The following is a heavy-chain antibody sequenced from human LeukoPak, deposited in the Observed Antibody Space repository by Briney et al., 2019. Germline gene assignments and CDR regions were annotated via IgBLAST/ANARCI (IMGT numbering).Heavy chain of an antibody. V-gene: IGHV3-30-3*01. D-gene: IGHD2-15*01. CDR2: ISSDGSNK. Sequence: GGSLRLSCAASGFTFSTYTMHWVRQAPGKGLEWVAFISSDGSNKYYADSVKGRFIISRDNSKNTLYLQMNSLRDEDTAVFYCATSRVVVAAVLFDYWGQGTLVTVSS. CDR1: GFTFSTYT. J-gene: IGHJ4*02. CDR3: ATSRVVVAAVLFDY.